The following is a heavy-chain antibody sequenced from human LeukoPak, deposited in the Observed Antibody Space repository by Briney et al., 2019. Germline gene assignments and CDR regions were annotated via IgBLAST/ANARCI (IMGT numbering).Heavy chain of an antibody. CDR2: IYYSGST. CDR3: ARDRTTTSYYFDY. V-gene: IGHV4-59*01. CDR1: GGSISSYY. D-gene: IGHD4-17*01. J-gene: IGHJ4*02. Sequence: PSETLSLTCTVSGGSISSYYWSWIRQPPGKGLEWIGYIYYSGSTNYNPSLKSRVTISVDTSKNQFSLKLSSVTAADTAVYYCARDRTTTSYYFDYWGQGTLVTVSS.